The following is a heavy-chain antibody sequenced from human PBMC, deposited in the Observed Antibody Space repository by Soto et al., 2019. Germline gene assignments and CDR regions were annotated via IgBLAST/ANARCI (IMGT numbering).Heavy chain of an antibody. D-gene: IGHD3-22*01. Sequence: ASVKVSCKASGYTFTSYGISWVRQAPGQGLEWMGWISAYNGNTNYAQKLQGRVTMTTDTSTSTAYMELRSLRSDDTAVYYCAIYYYDSSGYQSIDYWGQGTLVTVSS. CDR3: AIYYYDSSGYQSIDY. J-gene: IGHJ4*02. CDR2: ISAYNGNT. V-gene: IGHV1-18*01. CDR1: GYTFTSYG.